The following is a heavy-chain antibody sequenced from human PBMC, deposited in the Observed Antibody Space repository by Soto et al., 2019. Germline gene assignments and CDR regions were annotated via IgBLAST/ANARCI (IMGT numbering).Heavy chain of an antibody. Sequence: SETLSLTCTASGGSISSYYWSWIRQPPGKGLEWIGYIYYSGSTNYNPSLKSRVTISVDTSKNQFSLKLSSVTAADTAVYYCARAIRNYSNWMDYYYYMDVWGKGTTVTVSS. CDR1: GGSISSYY. V-gene: IGHV4-59*01. CDR2: IYYSGST. CDR3: ARAIRNYSNWMDYYYYMDV. D-gene: IGHD4-4*01. J-gene: IGHJ6*03.